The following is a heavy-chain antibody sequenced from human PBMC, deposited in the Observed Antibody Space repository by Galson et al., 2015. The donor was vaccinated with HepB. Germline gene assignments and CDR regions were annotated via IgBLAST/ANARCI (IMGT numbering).Heavy chain of an antibody. CDR2: VSADERNK. D-gene: IGHD3-9*01. J-gene: IGHJ6*02. CDR1: GSSFNTYS. V-gene: IGHV3-30*03. Sequence: SLRLSCAASGSSFNTYSIHWVRQAPGQGLGWVAVVSADERNKQYGESVKGRFTVSRDNSKSTVFLQMNSLRTDDTAVYYCARYREAGSRSPDYYFRHGMDVWGQATSVTGPS. CDR3: ARYREAGSRSPDYYFRHGMDV.